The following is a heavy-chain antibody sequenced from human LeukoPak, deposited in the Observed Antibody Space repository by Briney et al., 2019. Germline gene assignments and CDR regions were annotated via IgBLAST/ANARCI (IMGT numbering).Heavy chain of an antibody. D-gene: IGHD3-22*01. J-gene: IGHJ3*02. CDR3: ARYSPPLQYYYDPDAFDI. V-gene: IGHV3-21*01. Sequence: PGGSLRLSCAASGFTFSSYSMNWVRQAPGKGLEWVSSISSSSSYIYYADSVKGRFTISRDNAKNSLYLQMNSLRGEDTAVYYCARYSPPLQYYYDPDAFDIWGQGTMVTVSS. CDR2: ISSSSSYI. CDR1: GFTFSSYS.